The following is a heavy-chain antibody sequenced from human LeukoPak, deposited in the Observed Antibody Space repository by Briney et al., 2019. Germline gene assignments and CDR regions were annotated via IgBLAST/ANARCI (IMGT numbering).Heavy chain of an antibody. V-gene: IGHV2-5*01. D-gene: IGHD6-13*01. CDR2: IYWNDDK. CDR1: GFSRGTRGGG. CDR3: AHSTIAAAADY. Sequence: SGPTLVNPTQTLTLTCTFSGFSRGTRGGGVGWIRQPPGKALEWLSLIYWNDDKRYSPSLKSRLTITKDTSKNQVVLTITNMDPVDTATSYCAHSTIAAAADYWCQGTLVTVSS. J-gene: IGHJ4*02.